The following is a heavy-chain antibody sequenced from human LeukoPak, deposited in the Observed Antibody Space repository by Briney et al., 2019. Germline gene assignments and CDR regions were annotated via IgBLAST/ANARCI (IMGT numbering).Heavy chain of an antibody. Sequence: ASVKVSCKASGYTFTNYGISWVRQAPGQGLEWIGWISANKGNTNYAQRLQGRVTMATDTSTSTAYMELRSLRSDDTAVYYCARGPGRYDFWSGYYGYYYYYMDVWGNGTTVTVSS. V-gene: IGHV1-18*01. J-gene: IGHJ6*03. D-gene: IGHD3-3*01. CDR3: ARGPGRYDFWSGYYGYYYYYMDV. CDR1: GYTFTNYG. CDR2: ISANKGNT.